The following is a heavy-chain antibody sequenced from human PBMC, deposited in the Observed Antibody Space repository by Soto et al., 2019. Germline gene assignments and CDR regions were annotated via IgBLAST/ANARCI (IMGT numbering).Heavy chain of an antibody. Sequence: SVKVSCKASGGTFSSYAISWVRQAPGQGLEWMGGIIPIFGTANYAQKFQGRVTITADKSTSTAYMELSSLRSEDTAVYYCARARPRYSGYDWEVYYYYGMDVWGQGTTVTVSS. D-gene: IGHD5-12*01. J-gene: IGHJ6*02. CDR1: GGTFSSYA. V-gene: IGHV1-69*06. CDR2: IIPIFGTA. CDR3: ARARPRYSGYDWEVYYYYGMDV.